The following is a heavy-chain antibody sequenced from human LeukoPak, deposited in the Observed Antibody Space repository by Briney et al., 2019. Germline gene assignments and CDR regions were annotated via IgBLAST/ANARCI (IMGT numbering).Heavy chain of an antibody. D-gene: IGHD3-22*01. CDR1: GYTFTSYA. CDR2: INTNTGNP. Sequence: GASVKVSCKASGYTFTSYAMNWVRQAPGQGLEWMGWINTNTGNPTYAQGFTGRFVFSLDTSVSTAYLQISSLKAEDTAVYYCARALEHYYYDSSGLGDYWGQGTLVTVSS. J-gene: IGHJ4*02. CDR3: ARALEHYYYDSSGLGDY. V-gene: IGHV7-4-1*02.